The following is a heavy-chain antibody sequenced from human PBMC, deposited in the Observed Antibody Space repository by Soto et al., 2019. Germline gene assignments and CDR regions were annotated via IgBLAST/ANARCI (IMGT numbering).Heavy chain of an antibody. Sequence: QVQLVQSGAEMRKPGASLQLSCQTSGYPFTSYHVHWVRQAPGQGLEWLGVINPTEGRTRYSQKFQDRVNMTRDTSTSTVYMELSRLRSEDTAIYFCARGREISFGYNWFDPWGQGTLVTVSS. CDR2: INPTEGRT. D-gene: IGHD3-3*01. CDR1: GYPFTSYH. V-gene: IGHV1-46*01. CDR3: ARGREISFGYNWFDP. J-gene: IGHJ5*02.